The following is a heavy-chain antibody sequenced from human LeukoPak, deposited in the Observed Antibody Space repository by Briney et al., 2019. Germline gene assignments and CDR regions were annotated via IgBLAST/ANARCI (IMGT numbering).Heavy chain of an antibody. J-gene: IGHJ4*02. D-gene: IGHD2-2*01. V-gene: IGHV3-11*04. CDR2: ISSSGSTI. CDR3: ARRGASYCSSTSCYLFDY. CDR1: GFTFSDYY. Sequence: PGGSLRLSCAASGFTFSDYYMSWIRQAPGKGLEWVSHISSSGSTIYYADSVKGRFTISRDNAKNSLYLQMNSLRAEDTAVYYCARRGASYCSSTSCYLFDYWGQGTLVTVSS.